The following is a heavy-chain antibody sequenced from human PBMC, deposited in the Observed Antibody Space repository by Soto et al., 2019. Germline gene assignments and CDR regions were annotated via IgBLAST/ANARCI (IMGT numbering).Heavy chain of an antibody. Sequence: GESLKISCKGSGYSFTSYWISWVRQMPGKGLEWMGRIDPSDSYTNYSPSFQGHVTISADKSISTAYLQWSSLKASDTAMYYCARHNAYYDFWSGNSYYYGMDVWGQGTTVTVSS. D-gene: IGHD3-3*01. CDR1: GYSFTSYW. V-gene: IGHV5-10-1*01. J-gene: IGHJ6*02. CDR2: IDPSDSYT. CDR3: ARHNAYYDFWSGNSYYYGMDV.